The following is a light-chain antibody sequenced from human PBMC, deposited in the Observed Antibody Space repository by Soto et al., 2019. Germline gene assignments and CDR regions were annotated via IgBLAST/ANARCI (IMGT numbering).Light chain of an antibody. CDR3: QQYGSSPS. CDR2: GAS. V-gene: IGKV3-20*01. J-gene: IGKJ4*01. Sequence: EIVLTQSPGTLSLSPGDRATLFCRASQSVSSTHLAWYHQKPGQAPRLLIYGASTRASGIPDRFSGSGSGTDFTLTISRLETEDFAVYYCQQYGSSPSFGGGTKV. CDR1: QSVSSTH.